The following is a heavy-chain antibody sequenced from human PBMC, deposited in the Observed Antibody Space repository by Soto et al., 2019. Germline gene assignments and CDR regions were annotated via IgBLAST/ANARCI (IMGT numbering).Heavy chain of an antibody. CDR2: IFHTGDT. V-gene: IGHV4-38-2*02. CDR1: TYSISSGFF. CDR3: ARDTNSLDP. J-gene: IGHJ5*02. Sequence: SETLSLTCSVSTYSISSGFFWGWIRQPPGKGLEWIGSIFHTGDTYYNPSLKSQITMSVDTSKNQFSLKMTSLTAADTAVYYCARDTNSLDPWGQVILFTVSS.